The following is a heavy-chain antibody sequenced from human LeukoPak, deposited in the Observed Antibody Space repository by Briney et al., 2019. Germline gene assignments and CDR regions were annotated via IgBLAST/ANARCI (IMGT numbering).Heavy chain of an antibody. J-gene: IGHJ3*01. CDR1: GYTFTSYY. V-gene: IGHV1-46*01. D-gene: IGHD6-19*01. CDR2: INPSGGST. CDR3: ARGGVGAGTGAFDL. Sequence: ASVKVSCKASGYTFTSYYMHWVRQAPGQGLEWMGIINPSGGSTSYAQKFQGRVTMTRDMSISTAYMELSRLRSDDTAVYYCARGGVGAGTGAFDLWGQGTMVTVSS.